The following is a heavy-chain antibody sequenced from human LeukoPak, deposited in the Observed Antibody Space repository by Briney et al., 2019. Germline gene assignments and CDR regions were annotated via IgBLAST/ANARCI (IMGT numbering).Heavy chain of an antibody. Sequence: PGGSLRLSCAVSGFTFSSYNMNWVRQAPGKGLEWVSSITSSSRYIYYADSVKGRFSISRDNAKNSLYLQMNSLRAEDTAVYYCAREEVRGVTQFDYWGQGTLVTVSS. J-gene: IGHJ4*02. CDR3: AREEVRGVTQFDY. V-gene: IGHV3-21*01. CDR2: ITSSSRYI. CDR1: GFTFSSYN. D-gene: IGHD3-10*01.